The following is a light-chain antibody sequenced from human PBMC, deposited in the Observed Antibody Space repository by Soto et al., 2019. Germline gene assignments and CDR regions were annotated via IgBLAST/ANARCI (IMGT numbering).Light chain of an antibody. CDR3: QHYGTSTRT. V-gene: IGKV3-20*01. Sequence: EIVLTQSPGTLSLSPGESATLSCRATQSVSATYLAWYQPKPGQAPRLLIYAASIMATDIPDRFSGSGSGRYFTLAISRLEPEDFAVYWCQHYGTSTRTFGQGTKVEIK. CDR1: QSVSATY. CDR2: AAS. J-gene: IGKJ1*01.